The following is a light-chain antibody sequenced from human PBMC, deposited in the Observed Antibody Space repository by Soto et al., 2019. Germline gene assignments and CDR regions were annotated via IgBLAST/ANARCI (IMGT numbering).Light chain of an antibody. CDR1: SSNIGNNL. CDR3: GTWDSDLSGDV. J-gene: IGLJ1*01. Sequence: QSVLTQPPSVSAAPGQTVTISCSGSSSNIGNNLVSWYQQLPETAPRLLIYENNKRPSGIPDRFSGSESGTSATLGITGLQTGDEADYYCGTWDSDLSGDVFGSGTKLTVL. CDR2: ENN. V-gene: IGLV1-51*02.